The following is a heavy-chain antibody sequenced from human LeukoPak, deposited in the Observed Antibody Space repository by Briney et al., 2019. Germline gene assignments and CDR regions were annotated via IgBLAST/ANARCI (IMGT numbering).Heavy chain of an antibody. J-gene: IGHJ3*02. CDR3: ARVRLDRSERNLDAFEN. Sequence: GGSLRLSCVASGFTFRTYAMNWVRQAPGKGLEWVSSIYSGGSTYYADSVKGRFTISRDNSKNTAYLQVNSLRAEDTAVYFCARVRLDRSERNLDAFENWGQGTMVTVSS. CDR2: IYSGGST. D-gene: IGHD1-14*01. CDR1: GFTFRTYA. V-gene: IGHV3-53*01.